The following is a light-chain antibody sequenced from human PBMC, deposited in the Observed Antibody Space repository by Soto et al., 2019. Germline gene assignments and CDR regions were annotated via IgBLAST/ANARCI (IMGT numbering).Light chain of an antibody. CDR3: QQYGRSPFT. Sequence: EIVLTQSPGTLSLSPGERATLSCRASQSVSSSYLAWYQQKPGQAPRLLIYGASSRATGIPGRFSGSGSGTDFTLTISRLEPEDCAVYYCQQYGRSPFTFGPGTKVDIK. CDR1: QSVSSSY. J-gene: IGKJ3*01. V-gene: IGKV3-20*01. CDR2: GAS.